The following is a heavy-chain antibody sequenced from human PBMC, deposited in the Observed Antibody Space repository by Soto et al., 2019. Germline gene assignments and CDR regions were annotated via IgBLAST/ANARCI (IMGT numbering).Heavy chain of an antibody. D-gene: IGHD5-12*01. CDR1: GGTFSSYT. V-gene: IGHV1-69*02. CDR3: ARGTGYSGYDGDY. J-gene: IGHJ4*02. Sequence: QVQLVQSGAEVKKPGSSVKVSCKASGGTFSSYTISCVRQAPGQGLEWMGRIIPILGISNYEQKFQGRVTITADKSPSTAYMELSSLRSEDKAVYYCARGTGYSGYDGDYWGQGTLVTVSS. CDR2: IIPILGIS.